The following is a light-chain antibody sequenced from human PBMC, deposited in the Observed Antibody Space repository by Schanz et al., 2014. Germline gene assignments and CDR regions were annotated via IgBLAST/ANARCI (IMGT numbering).Light chain of an antibody. J-gene: IGLJ1*01. CDR1: SSDVGGYNS. CDR2: DVT. Sequence: HSALTQPRSVSGSPGQSVTISCTGTSSDVGGYNSVSWYQQHPGKAPKLMIYDVTNRPSGVPDRFSGSKSGNTASLTISGLQDEDEAAYYCSSYTSSSTWVFGTGTKLTVL. V-gene: IGLV2-11*01. CDR3: SSYTSSSTWV.